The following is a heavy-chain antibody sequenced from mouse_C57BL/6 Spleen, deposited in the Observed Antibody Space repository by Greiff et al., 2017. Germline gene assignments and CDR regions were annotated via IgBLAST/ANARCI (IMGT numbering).Heavy chain of an antibody. V-gene: IGHV1-7*01. CDR3: ARDFDY. CDR1: GYTFTSYW. J-gene: IGHJ2*01. Sequence: VQLQQSGAELAKPGASVKLSCKASGYTFTSYWMHWVKQRPGQGLEWIGYINPSSGYTKYNQKFKDKATLPADKSSSTAYMPLSSLTYEDSAGYYCARDFDYWGQGTTLTVSS. CDR2: INPSSGYT.